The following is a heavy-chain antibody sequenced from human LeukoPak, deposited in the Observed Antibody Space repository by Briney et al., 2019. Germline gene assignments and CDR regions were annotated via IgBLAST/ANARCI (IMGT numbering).Heavy chain of an antibody. Sequence: SETLSLTCTVSGGSISSDYWSWIRQPPGKGLEWIGYIYYSGDTNYNPSLKSRVTISVDTSKNQFSLELSSVTAADTAVYYCARSGYSYGLVDYWGQGTLVTVSS. V-gene: IGHV4-59*01. D-gene: IGHD5-18*01. CDR3: ARSGYSYGLVDY. CDR2: IYYSGDT. CDR1: GGSISSDY. J-gene: IGHJ4*02.